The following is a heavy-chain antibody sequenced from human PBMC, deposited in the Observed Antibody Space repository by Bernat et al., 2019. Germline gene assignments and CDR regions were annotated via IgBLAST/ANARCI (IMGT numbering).Heavy chain of an antibody. Sequence: QVHLVESGGGVVQPGGSLRLSCAASGFTFSSFGMHWVRQAPGKGLEWVALIRYDGSKKYYADSVKGQVTISRDNSKNMLYLQMNSLGAEDTAVYDCAKSVDRSDNYGMDVWGQGTTVTVSS. CDR2: IRYDGSKK. CDR3: AKSVDRSDNYGMDV. D-gene: IGHD3-22*01. V-gene: IGHV3-30*02. J-gene: IGHJ6*02. CDR1: GFTFSSFG.